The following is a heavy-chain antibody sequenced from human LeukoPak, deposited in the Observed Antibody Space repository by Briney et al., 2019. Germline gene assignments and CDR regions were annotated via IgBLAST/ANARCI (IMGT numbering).Heavy chain of an antibody. V-gene: IGHV4-59*01. Sequence: PSETLSLTCTVSGGSIGSYYWSWIRQPPGKGLEWIGYIYYSGSTNYNLSLKSRVTISVDTSKNQFSLKLSSVTAADTAVYYCARGVAGFDYWGQGTLVTVSS. CDR3: ARGVAGFDY. D-gene: IGHD2-15*01. J-gene: IGHJ4*02. CDR2: IYYSGST. CDR1: GGSIGSYY.